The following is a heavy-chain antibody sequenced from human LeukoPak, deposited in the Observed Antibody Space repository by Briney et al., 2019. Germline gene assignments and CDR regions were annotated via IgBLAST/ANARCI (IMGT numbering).Heavy chain of an antibody. V-gene: IGHV4-39*01. D-gene: IGHD2-2*01. CDR3: ARHFPAALWG. CDR1: GGSISSSSGYY. Sequence: SETLSLTCTVSGGSISSSSGYYWGWIRQPPGKGLEWIGSIYYSGSIYYNPSLKSRVTISVDTSKNQFSLKLSSVTAADTAVYYCARHFPAALWGWGQGTLVTVSS. J-gene: IGHJ4*02. CDR2: IYYSGSI.